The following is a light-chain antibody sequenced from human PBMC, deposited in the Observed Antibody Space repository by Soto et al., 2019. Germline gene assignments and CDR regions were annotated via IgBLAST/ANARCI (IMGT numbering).Light chain of an antibody. CDR3: SSYTSSSTQV. CDR1: SSDVGGYNY. J-gene: IGLJ1*01. CDR2: EVS. V-gene: IGLV2-14*01. Sequence: QSALTQPASVSGSPGQSITISCTGTSSDVGGYNYVSWYQHHPGKAPKLMIYEVSNRPSGVSKRFSGSKSGNTASLTISGLQAEDEADYYCSSYTSSSTQVFGTGTKLTVL.